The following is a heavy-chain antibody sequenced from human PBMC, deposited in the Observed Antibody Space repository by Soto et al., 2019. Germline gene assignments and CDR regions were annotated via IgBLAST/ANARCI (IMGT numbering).Heavy chain of an antibody. CDR2: IYYSGST. J-gene: IGHJ5*02. CDR1: GGSVSSGGYY. D-gene: IGHD3-10*01. Sequence: PSETLSLTCTVSGGSVSSGGYYWSWIRQHPGKGLEWIGYIYYSGSTYYNPSLKSRVTISVDTSKNQFSLKLSSVTAADTAVYYCARGANGSGSYYNHNWFDPWGQGTLVTVSS. CDR3: ARGANGSGSYYNHNWFDP. V-gene: IGHV4-31*03.